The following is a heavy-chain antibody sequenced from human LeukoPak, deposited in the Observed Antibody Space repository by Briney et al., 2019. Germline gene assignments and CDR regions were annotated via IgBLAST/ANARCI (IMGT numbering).Heavy chain of an antibody. CDR3: AREISPADSSSAFDY. Sequence: SETLSLTCAVYGGSFSGYYWSWIRQPPGKGLEWIGEINHSGSTNYNPSLKSRVTISVDTSKNQFSLKLNSVTAADTAIYYCAREISPADSSSAFDYWGQGTLVTVSS. CDR1: GGSFSGYY. V-gene: IGHV4-34*01. D-gene: IGHD6-6*01. CDR2: INHSGST. J-gene: IGHJ4*02.